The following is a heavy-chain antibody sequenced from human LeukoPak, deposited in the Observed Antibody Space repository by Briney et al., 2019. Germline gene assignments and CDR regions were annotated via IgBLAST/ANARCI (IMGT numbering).Heavy chain of an antibody. CDR2: INSDGSST. CDR3: ARDTVTTGVDAFDI. V-gene: IGHV3-74*01. Sequence: GGSLRLSCAASGFTFSSYWMHWVRQAPGKGLVWVSRINSDGSSTSYADSVKGRFTISRDNAKNSLYLQMNSLRAEDTAVYYCARDTVTTGVDAFDIWGQGTMVTVSS. D-gene: IGHD1-1*01. J-gene: IGHJ3*02. CDR1: GFTFSSYW.